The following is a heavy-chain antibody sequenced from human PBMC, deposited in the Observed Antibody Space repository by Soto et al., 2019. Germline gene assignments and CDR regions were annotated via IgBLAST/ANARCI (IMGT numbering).Heavy chain of an antibody. CDR1: GGSISEKY. CDR3: VASLAASGLNWLDP. J-gene: IGHJ5*02. V-gene: IGHV4-4*07. CDR2: IFANGHT. D-gene: IGHD6-13*01. Sequence: SETLSLTCIVSGGSISEKYWSWVRQPPGKGLEWIGLIFANGHTDYNPSLKSRVTMSVDASKNQFSLRLTSMTAADTAVYYCVASLAASGLNWLDPWGRGTLVTVSS.